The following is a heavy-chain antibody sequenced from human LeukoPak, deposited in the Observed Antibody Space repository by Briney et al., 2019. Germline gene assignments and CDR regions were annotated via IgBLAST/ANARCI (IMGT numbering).Heavy chain of an antibody. D-gene: IGHD2/OR15-2a*01. CDR2: IHYTGTT. CDR1: GGSLRGYY. CDR3: ARLRGNYFPDV. J-gene: IGHJ1*01. Sequence: SETLSLTCTVSGGSLRGYYWTWIREPPGKKLEWIAYIHYTGTTNYNPSLESRVTISVDTSRNQFSLRLRSVAAADTAVYYCARLRGNYFPDVWGQGTLVTVSS. V-gene: IGHV4-59*01.